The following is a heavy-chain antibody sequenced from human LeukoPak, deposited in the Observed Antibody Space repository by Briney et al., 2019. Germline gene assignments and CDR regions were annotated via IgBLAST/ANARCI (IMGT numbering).Heavy chain of an antibody. CDR2: MNPNSGDT. D-gene: IGHD6-19*01. Sequence: GSSVKVSCKASGYTFTSHDINWVRQATGQGLEWMGWMNPNSGDTGYAQKFQGRVTITRNTSISTAYMELSSLRSEDTAVYYCARESSGWYQFDYWGQGTLVTVSS. J-gene: IGHJ4*02. CDR1: GYTFTSHD. CDR3: ARESSGWYQFDY. V-gene: IGHV1-8*03.